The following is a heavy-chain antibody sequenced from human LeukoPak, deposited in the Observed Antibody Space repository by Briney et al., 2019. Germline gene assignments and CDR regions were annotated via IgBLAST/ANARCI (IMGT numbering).Heavy chain of an antibody. Sequence: SETLSLTCTVSGGSISSSSYYRGWIRQPPGKALAWLGSIYYSGSTYYNPSLKSRVTISVDTSKNQFSLKLSSVTAADTAVYYCARQGDSTIFGVVKDYWGQGTLVTVSS. J-gene: IGHJ4*02. CDR2: IYYSGST. V-gene: IGHV4-39*01. CDR3: ARQGDSTIFGVVKDY. D-gene: IGHD3-3*01. CDR1: GGSISSSSYY.